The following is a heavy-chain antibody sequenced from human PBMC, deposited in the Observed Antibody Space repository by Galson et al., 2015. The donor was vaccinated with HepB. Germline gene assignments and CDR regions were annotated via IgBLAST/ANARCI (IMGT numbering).Heavy chain of an antibody. Sequence: SETLSLTCTVSGGSISSTTYYWGWIRQPPGKGLEWIGTIYNSGSTYYNNPSLESRVTISVDTSKNQFSLKVRSVTAADTAVYYCANTYSYGSYYFDYWGQGTLVTVSS. CDR2: IYNSGST. D-gene: IGHD5-18*01. CDR1: GGSISSTTYY. J-gene: IGHJ4*02. CDR3: ANTYSYGSYYFDY. V-gene: IGHV4-39*01.